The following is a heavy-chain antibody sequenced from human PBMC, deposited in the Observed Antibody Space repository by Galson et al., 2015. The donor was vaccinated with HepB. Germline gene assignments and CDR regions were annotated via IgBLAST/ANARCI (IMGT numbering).Heavy chain of an antibody. J-gene: IGHJ4*02. CDR2: IGGGAGNT. V-gene: IGHV3-23*01. CDR3: AKWFSGSYYATPIDF. D-gene: IGHD1-26*01. Sequence: SLRLSCAASGFTFWTYAMIWVRQTPGKGLEWVSIIGGGAGNTYYPDSVKGRFTISRDDSKNMVSLHMTSLRVEDTAVYYCAKWFSGSYYATPIDFWGQGTLVTVAS. CDR1: GFTFWTYA.